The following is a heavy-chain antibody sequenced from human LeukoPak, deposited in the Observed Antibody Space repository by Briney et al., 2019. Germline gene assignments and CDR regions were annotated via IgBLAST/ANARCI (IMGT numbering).Heavy chain of an antibody. Sequence: SETLSLTCTVSGGSISSYYWSWIRQPPGKGLEWIGYIYYSGSTNYNPSLKSRVTISVDTSKNQFSLKLSSVTAADTAVYYCARTNGLRWYLFDYWGQGTLVTVSS. D-gene: IGHD4-23*01. V-gene: IGHV4-59*01. CDR2: IYYSGST. J-gene: IGHJ4*02. CDR3: ARTNGLRWYLFDY. CDR1: GGSISSYY.